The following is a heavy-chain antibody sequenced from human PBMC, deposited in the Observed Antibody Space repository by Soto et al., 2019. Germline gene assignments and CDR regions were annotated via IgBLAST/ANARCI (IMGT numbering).Heavy chain of an antibody. CDR3: ARDQQGALDY. V-gene: IGHV4-31*03. Sequence: SETLSLTCTVSGGSISSGGYYWSWIRQHPGKGLEWIGYIYYSGSTYYNPSLKSRVTISVDTSKNQFSLKLSSVTAADTAVYYCARDQQGALDYWGQGTLVTVSS. J-gene: IGHJ4*02. CDR2: IYYSGST. CDR1: GGSISSGGYY. D-gene: IGHD6-13*01.